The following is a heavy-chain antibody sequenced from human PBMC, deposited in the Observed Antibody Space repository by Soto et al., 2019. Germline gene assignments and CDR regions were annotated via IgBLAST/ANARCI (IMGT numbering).Heavy chain of an antibody. CDR1: GFIFRSYG. CDR3: AKKGIEVAGTDYFDY. J-gene: IGHJ4*02. V-gene: IGHV3-30*18. Sequence: GGSLRLSCAATGFIFRSYGIHWVRQAPGKGLEWVAVISHDGSNAYYADAVNGRFTISRDNARNTVYLQMNSLRGEDTAVYYRAKKGIEVAGTDYFDYWGQGALVTVSS. CDR2: ISHDGSNA. D-gene: IGHD6-19*01.